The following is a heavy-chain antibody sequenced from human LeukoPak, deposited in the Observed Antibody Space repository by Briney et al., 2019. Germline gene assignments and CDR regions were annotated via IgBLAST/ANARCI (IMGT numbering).Heavy chain of an antibody. CDR2: IISYNGNT. CDR3: AVPTVTTDYYYYMDV. Sequence: ASVKVSCKASGYTFTSYGISWVRQAPGQGLEWMGWIISYNGNTDYAQKLQGRVTMTTDTSTSTAYMELRSLRSDDTAVYYCAVPTVTTDYYYYMDVWGKGTTVTISS. CDR1: GYTFTSYG. J-gene: IGHJ6*03. V-gene: IGHV1-18*01. D-gene: IGHD4-17*01.